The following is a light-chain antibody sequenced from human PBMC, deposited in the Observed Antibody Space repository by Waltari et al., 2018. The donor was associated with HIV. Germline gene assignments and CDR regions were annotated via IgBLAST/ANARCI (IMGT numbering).Light chain of an antibody. Sequence: DIQVTQSPSFMSASVGDRVTFTCRASQAITSYLAWYQQKRGKAPKLLIYSASTLERGVPSRFSGGGSETEFSLTISSLQPEDSATYSCQQLHTYPFTFGQGTKLEIK. CDR3: QQLHTYPFT. V-gene: IGKV1-9*01. CDR1: QAITSY. CDR2: SAS. J-gene: IGKJ2*01.